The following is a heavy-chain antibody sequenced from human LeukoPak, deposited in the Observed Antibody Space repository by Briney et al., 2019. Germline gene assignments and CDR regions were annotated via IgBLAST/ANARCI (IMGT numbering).Heavy chain of an antibody. CDR2: ISRSDGTA. V-gene: IGHV3-23*01. J-gene: IGHJ4*02. CDR1: GFTFSAFA. D-gene: IGHD4-17*01. CDR3: ARDDYGDWPPLCDH. Sequence: GGSLRLSCAASGFTFSAFAMNWVRQAPGKGLEWVSFISRSDGTAYYADSVKGRFTISRDNSKNTLYLHMNSLRDEDTAQYFCARDDYGDWPPLCDHWGQGTLVTVSS.